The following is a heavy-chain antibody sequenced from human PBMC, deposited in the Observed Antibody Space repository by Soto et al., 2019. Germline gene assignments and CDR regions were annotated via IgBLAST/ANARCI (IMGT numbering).Heavy chain of an antibody. J-gene: IGHJ6*03. D-gene: IGHD1-7*01. Sequence: GGSLRLSCAASGFTFSSYGMHWVRQAPGKGLEWVAVIWYDGSNKYYADSVKGRFTISRDNSKNTLYLQMNSLRAEDTAVYYCARAIGLELGSPYYYYYMDVWGKGTTVTVSS. CDR3: ARAIGLELGSPYYYYYMDV. CDR1: GFTFSSYG. CDR2: IWYDGSNK. V-gene: IGHV3-33*01.